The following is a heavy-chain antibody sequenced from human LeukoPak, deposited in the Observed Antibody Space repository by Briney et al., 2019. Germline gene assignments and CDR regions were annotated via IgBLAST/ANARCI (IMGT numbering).Heavy chain of an antibody. CDR1: GGSISSYY. CDR2: IHTSGST. Sequence: PSGTLSLTCIVSGGSISSYYWSWIRQPAGKGLEWIGQIHTSGSTNYNPSLKSRVAMSVDTPKNQFSLELSSVTAADTAVYYCAGRAQTTGWSFDYWGQGALVTVSS. CDR3: AGRAQTTGWSFDY. D-gene: IGHD6-19*01. V-gene: IGHV4-4*07. J-gene: IGHJ4*02.